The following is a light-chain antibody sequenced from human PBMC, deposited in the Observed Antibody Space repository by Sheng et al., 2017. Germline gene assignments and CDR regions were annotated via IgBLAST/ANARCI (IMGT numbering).Light chain of an antibody. V-gene: IGLV2-11*01. CDR2: GVS. CDR1: SSDVGGYNY. Sequence: QSALTQPASVSGSPGQSVTISCTGTSSDVGGYNYVSWYQLHPGKAPKFIIFGVSKRPSGVPDRFSGSKSGNTASLTISGLQAEDEADYYCCSYADSDTLNYVFGTGTKVTVL. CDR3: CSYADSDTLNYV. J-gene: IGLJ1*01.